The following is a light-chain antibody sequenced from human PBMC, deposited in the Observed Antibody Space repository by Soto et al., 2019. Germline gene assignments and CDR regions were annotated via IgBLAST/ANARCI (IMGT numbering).Light chain of an antibody. CDR1: QTIDNK. V-gene: IGKV3-15*01. CDR2: GAS. CDR3: QQYKDWRT. J-gene: IGKJ1*01. Sequence: IVMTHSPATLSVSPGERATLSCRASQTIDNKLAWYQQRPGQAPRLLIYGASIRATGIPARFSGSGSGTEFTLTISGLQSEDFGVYYCQQYKDWRTFGQGTNVDIK.